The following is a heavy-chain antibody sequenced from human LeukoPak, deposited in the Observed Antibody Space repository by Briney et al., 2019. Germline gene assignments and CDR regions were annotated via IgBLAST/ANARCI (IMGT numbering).Heavy chain of an antibody. Sequence: GGSLRLSCAASGFTFSSYSMNWVRQAPGKGLEWVSSISSSSSYIYYADSVKGRFTISRDNAKNSLYLQMNSLRAEDTAVYYCARVTMVRGVIISYHTYYMDVWGKGTTVTISS. CDR2: ISSSSSYI. D-gene: IGHD3-10*01. CDR1: GFTFSSYS. J-gene: IGHJ6*03. CDR3: ARVTMVRGVIISYHTYYMDV. V-gene: IGHV3-21*01.